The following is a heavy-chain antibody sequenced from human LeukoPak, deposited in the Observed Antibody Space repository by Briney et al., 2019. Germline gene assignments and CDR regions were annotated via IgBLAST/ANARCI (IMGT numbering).Heavy chain of an antibody. CDR2: IYYTGSP. V-gene: IGHV4-39*01. D-gene: IGHD3-3*01. J-gene: IGHJ6*02. CDR1: GDSIRSGDSY. CDR3: ARLPITKRALDV. Sequence: SETLSLTCSVSGDSIRSGDSYWGWIRQSPWTGLEWIGSIYYTGSPYYSPSLNSRRVTISVDTSKNQFSLKLISVTAADTAVYYCARLPITKRALDVWGQGIPVTVSS.